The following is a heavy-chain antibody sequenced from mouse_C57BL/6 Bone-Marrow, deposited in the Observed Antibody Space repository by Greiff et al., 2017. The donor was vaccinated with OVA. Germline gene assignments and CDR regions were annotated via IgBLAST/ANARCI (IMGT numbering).Heavy chain of an antibody. D-gene: IGHD2-3*01. J-gene: IGHJ1*03. CDR2: IHPYSGST. Sequence: QVQLQQPGAELVKPGASVKLSCKASGYTFTSYWMHWVKQRPGQGLEWIGMIHPYSGSTNYNEKFKSKATLTVDKSSSTAYMQLSSLTSEDSAVYYCASPDGYYWYFDVWGTGTTVTVSS. CDR1: GYTFTSYW. CDR3: ASPDGYYWYFDV. V-gene: IGHV1-64*01.